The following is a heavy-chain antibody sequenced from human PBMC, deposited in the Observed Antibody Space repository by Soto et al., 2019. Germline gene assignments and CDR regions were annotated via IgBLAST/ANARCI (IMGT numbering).Heavy chain of an antibody. CDR2: INPNSGGT. Sequence: ASVKVSCKASGYTFTGYYMHWVRQAPGQGLEWMGWINPNSGGTNYAQKFQGWVTMTRDTSISTAYMELSRLRSDDTAVYYCARGAAAGYYYGMDVWGQGTMVTVSS. CDR1: GYTFTGYY. D-gene: IGHD6-13*01. CDR3: ARGAAAGYYYGMDV. J-gene: IGHJ6*02. V-gene: IGHV1-2*04.